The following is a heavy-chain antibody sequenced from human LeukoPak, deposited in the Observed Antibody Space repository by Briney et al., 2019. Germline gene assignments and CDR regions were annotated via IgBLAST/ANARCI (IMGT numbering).Heavy chain of an antibody. CDR1: GFTFTSYG. V-gene: IGHV3-33*01. CDR3: ARDRGGEKGMDV. D-gene: IGHD3-16*01. J-gene: IGHJ6*02. CDR2: IWYDGSNK. Sequence: PGGSLRLSCAASGFTFTSYGFHWVRQAPGKGLEWVALIWYDGSNKYFADSVKGRFTISRDNSKNTLYLQMNGLRAEDTAVYYCARDRGGEKGMDVWGQGTTVTVSS.